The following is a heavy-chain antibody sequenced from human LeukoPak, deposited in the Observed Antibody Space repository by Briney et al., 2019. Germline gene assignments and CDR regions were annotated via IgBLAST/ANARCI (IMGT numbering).Heavy chain of an antibody. D-gene: IGHD4-17*01. CDR3: ARGGTTVTPGLLWFDP. Sequence: SETLSLTCSASGGSISSHYWSWIRQPPGKGLEWVGYIYYSGSTKYNPSLKSRVTISVDTSKNQFSLKLSSVTAADTAVYYCARGGTTVTPGLLWFDPWGQGTLVTVSS. CDR2: IYYSGST. J-gene: IGHJ5*02. CDR1: GGSISSHY. V-gene: IGHV4-59*11.